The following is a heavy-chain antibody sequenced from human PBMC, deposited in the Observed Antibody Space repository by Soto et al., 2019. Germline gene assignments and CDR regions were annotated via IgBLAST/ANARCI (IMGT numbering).Heavy chain of an antibody. V-gene: IGHV3-74*01. Sequence: EVQLVESGGGLVQPGGSLRLSCAASGFTFSSYWMHWVRQAPGKGPVWVSRINSDGSITPYADSVKGRFTVSRDNAKNMLYMQMNSVRAEDSAVYYCAEVPNSAGPVWGQGTTVTVSS. CDR1: GFTFSSYW. CDR2: INSDGSIT. CDR3: AEVPNSAGPV. D-gene: IGHD1-7*01. J-gene: IGHJ6*02.